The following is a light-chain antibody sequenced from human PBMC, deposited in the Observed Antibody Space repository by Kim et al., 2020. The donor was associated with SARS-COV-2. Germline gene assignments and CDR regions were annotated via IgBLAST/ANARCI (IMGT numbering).Light chain of an antibody. CDR2: DVS. CDR3: CSYTSTSSWV. Sequence: GQSITISCTGSSSDVGGYHYVSWYQQHPGKAPKLIIYDVSYRSSGTSSRFSGSKPGNTASLTISGLQAEDEADYYCCSYTSTSSWVFGGGTELTVL. V-gene: IGLV2-14*03. J-gene: IGLJ3*02. CDR1: SSDVGGYHY.